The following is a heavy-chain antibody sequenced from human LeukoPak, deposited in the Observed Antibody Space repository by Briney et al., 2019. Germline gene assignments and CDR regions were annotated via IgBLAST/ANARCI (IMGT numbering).Heavy chain of an antibody. V-gene: IGHV4-59*01. D-gene: IGHD1-26*01. J-gene: IGHJ4*02. Sequence: SETLSLTCTVSGGSISSYYWSWIWQPPGKGLEWIGYIYYSGSTNYNPSLKSRVTISVDTSKNQFSLKLSSVTAADTAVYYCARDRRSGSYYDYWGQGTLVTVSS. CDR2: IYYSGST. CDR1: GGSISSYY. CDR3: ARDRRSGSYYDY.